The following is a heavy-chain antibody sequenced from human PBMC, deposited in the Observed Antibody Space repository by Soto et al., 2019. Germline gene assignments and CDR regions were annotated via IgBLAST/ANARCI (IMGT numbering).Heavy chain of an antibody. CDR1: GFTFSSYG. V-gene: IGHV3-30*18. D-gene: IGHD2-2*01. Sequence: QVQLVESGGGVVQPGRSLRLSCAASGFTFSSYGMHWVRQAPGKGLEWVAVISYDGSNKYYADSVKGRFTISRDNSKNTLYLQMNSLRAEDTAVYYWAKGYCSSTSCYPFDYWGQGTLVTVSS. J-gene: IGHJ4*02. CDR2: ISYDGSNK. CDR3: AKGYCSSTSCYPFDY.